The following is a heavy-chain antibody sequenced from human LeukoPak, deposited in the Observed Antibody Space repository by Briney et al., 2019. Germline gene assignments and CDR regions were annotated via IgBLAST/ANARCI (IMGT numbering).Heavy chain of an antibody. CDR1: GIALSNYG. D-gene: IGHD3-10*01. Sequence: GGSLRLSCAVSGIALSNYGMTWVRQAPGKGLEWVAGISDSVGRTNYADSVKGRFTISRHNLKNTLYLQIDSLRDEDTAVYFCAKRGVVVRVILVGFHKEAYYFDSWGQGALVTVSS. J-gene: IGHJ4*02. CDR2: ISDSVGRT. CDR3: AKRGVVVRVILVGFHKEAYYFDS. V-gene: IGHV3-23*01.